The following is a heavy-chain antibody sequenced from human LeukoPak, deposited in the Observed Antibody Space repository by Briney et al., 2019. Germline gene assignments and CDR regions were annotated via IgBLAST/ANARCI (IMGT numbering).Heavy chain of an antibody. V-gene: IGHV3-15*01. CDR2: VRSKTDGGTT. CDR3: ATGAWIQLWLADY. CDR1: GFTFNNAW. D-gene: IGHD5-18*01. Sequence: PGGSLRLSRAASGFTFNNAWISWVRQAPGKGLEWVGHVRSKTDGGTTDYAAPVKGRFTISRDDSKNTLYLQMNSLRTEDTAIYYCATGAWIQLWLADYWGQGTQVTVSS. J-gene: IGHJ4*02.